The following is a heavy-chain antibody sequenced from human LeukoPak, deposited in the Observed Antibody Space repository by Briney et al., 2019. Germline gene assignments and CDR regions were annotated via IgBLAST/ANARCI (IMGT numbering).Heavy chain of an antibody. V-gene: IGHV3-9*01. CDR1: GFTFDVFA. CDR3: VKDTGLLGLRFPNYHYYGMDA. J-gene: IGHJ6*02. CDR2: IRRDVGTI. D-gene: IGHD4-17*01. Sequence: CLCLSCSLSGFTFDVFAMDWVRPAPGEGLGWGSSIRRDVGTIGYAGSVKGRFTISRDNAKHALYLQMNLLRAEDTAFYNCVKDTGLLGLRFPNYHYYGMDAWGQGSTVTVS.